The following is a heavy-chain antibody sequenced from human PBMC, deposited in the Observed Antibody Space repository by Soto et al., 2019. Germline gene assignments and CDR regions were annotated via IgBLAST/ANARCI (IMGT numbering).Heavy chain of an antibody. CDR3: ARDQEPSTLYYDYYYMDV. J-gene: IGHJ6*03. V-gene: IGHV1-69*13. CDR2: IIPIFGTA. Sequence: VKVSCKASGGTFSSYAISWVRQAPGQGLEWMGGIIPIFGTANYAQKFQGRVTITADESTSTAYMELSSLRSEDTAVYYCARDQEPSTLYYDYYYMDVWGKGTKVTVSS. CDR1: GGTFSSYA.